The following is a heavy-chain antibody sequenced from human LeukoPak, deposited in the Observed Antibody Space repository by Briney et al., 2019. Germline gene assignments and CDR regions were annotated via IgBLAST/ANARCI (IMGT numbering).Heavy chain of an antibody. CDR2: ISYDGSDK. D-gene: IGHD3-22*01. J-gene: IGHJ4*02. Sequence: GGSLRLSCAASGFTFSSYAMHWVRQAPGKGLEWVAVISYDGSDKYYADSVKGRFTISRDDSKNTLYLQMNSLRAEDTAVYYCARDSYYYDSSGYYDYWGQGTLVTVSS. V-gene: IGHV3-30-3*01. CDR1: GFTFSSYA. CDR3: ARDSYYYDSSGYYDY.